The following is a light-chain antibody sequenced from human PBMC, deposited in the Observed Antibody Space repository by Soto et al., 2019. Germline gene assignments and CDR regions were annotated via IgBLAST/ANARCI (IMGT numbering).Light chain of an antibody. J-gene: IGKJ1*01. V-gene: IGKV1-39*01. CDR2: ATS. Sequence: QMTQSPSSLSASVGDRVTITCRASQSIATFLNWYQQNLGKAPKLLIYATSNLQSGVPSRFSGSGSGTDFTLTISSLQPEDFARYYCQQSYYSPQTFGQGTKVEI. CDR1: QSIATF. CDR3: QQSYYSPQT.